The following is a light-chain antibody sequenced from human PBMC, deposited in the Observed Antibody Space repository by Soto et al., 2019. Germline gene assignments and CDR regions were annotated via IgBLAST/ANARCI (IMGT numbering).Light chain of an antibody. CDR1: QSISSW. V-gene: IGKV1-5*03. CDR3: QQYTSYFPTK. J-gene: IGKJ1*01. CDR2: KAS. Sequence: DIQMNQSPSTLSASVGDRVTITCRSSQSISSWLAWYHQKPGKAPKLIRYKASNLETGVPSTFSARGSGTEFTLTISSLHPDDVATYYCQQYTSYFPTKFGQGTKVDIK.